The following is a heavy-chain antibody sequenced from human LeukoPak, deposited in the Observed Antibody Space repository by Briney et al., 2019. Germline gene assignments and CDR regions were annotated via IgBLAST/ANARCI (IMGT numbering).Heavy chain of an antibody. J-gene: IGHJ4*02. D-gene: IGHD3-22*01. CDR1: GYTLTGYY. V-gene: IGHV1-69*05. CDR2: IIPIFGTA. CDR3: ARGTYCYDSSGYYYEKHFDY. Sequence: SVKVSCKASGYTLTGYYMHWLRQAPGQGLEWMGGIIPIFGTANYAQKFQGRVTITTDESTSTAYMELSSLRSEDTAVYYCARGTYCYDSSGYYYEKHFDYWGQGTLVTVSS.